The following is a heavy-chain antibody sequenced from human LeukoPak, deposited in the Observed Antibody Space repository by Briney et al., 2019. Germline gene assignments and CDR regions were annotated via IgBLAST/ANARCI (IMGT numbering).Heavy chain of an antibody. D-gene: IGHD3-10*02. CDR1: GFTLSGHS. CDR3: AELGITMIGGV. J-gene: IGHJ6*04. CDR2: ISSSGSTI. V-gene: IGHV3-48*04. Sequence: PGGSLRLSCVVSGFTLSGHSMNWVRQAPGKGLEWVSYISSSGSTIYYADSVKGRFTISRDNAKNSLYLQMNSLRAEDTAVYYCAELGITMIGGVWGKGTTVTISS.